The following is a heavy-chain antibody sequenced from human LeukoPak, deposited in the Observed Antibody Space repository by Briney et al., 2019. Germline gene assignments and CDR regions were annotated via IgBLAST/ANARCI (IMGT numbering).Heavy chain of an antibody. CDR3: VRGGCTSTSCIKGAFDI. Sequence: PGGSLRLSCAASGFTFSSYWMHWVRQAPGKGLVWVSRINSDGSSANYADSVKGRFTISRDNAKNTLYLQMNSLRAEDTAVYYCVRGGCTSTSCIKGAFDIWGQGTMVTVSS. CDR1: GFTFSSYW. J-gene: IGHJ3*02. V-gene: IGHV3-74*01. CDR2: INSDGSSA. D-gene: IGHD2-2*01.